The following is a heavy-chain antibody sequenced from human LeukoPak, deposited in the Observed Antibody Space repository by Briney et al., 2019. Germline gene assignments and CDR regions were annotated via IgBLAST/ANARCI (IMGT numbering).Heavy chain of an antibody. D-gene: IGHD5-24*01. J-gene: IGHJ4*02. Sequence: GGSLRLSCAASGFTFSSYWMSWVRQAPGKGLEWVANIKQDGSEKYYVDSVKGRFTISRDNAKNSLYLQMNSLRAEDTAVYYRARVELGRRGYNWEDYWGQGTLVTVSS. CDR2: IKQDGSEK. CDR3: ARVELGRRGYNWEDY. V-gene: IGHV3-7*01. CDR1: GFTFSSYW.